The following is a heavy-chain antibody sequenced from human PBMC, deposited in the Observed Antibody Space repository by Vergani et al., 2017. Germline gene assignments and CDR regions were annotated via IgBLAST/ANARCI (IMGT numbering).Heavy chain of an antibody. Sequence: QVQLVQSGAEVKKPGSSVKVSCKASGGTFSSYAISWVRQAPGQGLEWLGGIIPIFGTANYAQKFQGRVTITADESTSTAYMELSSLRSDDTAGYYCARDALYCTNGVCSYYFDYWGQGTLVTVSS. V-gene: IGHV1-69*01. D-gene: IGHD2-8*01. CDR2: IIPIFGTA. CDR3: ARDALYCTNGVCSYYFDY. J-gene: IGHJ4*02. CDR1: GGTFSSYA.